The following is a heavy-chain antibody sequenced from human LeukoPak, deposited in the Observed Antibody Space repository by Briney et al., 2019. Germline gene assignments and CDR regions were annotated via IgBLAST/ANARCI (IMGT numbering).Heavy chain of an antibody. J-gene: IGHJ4*02. CDR1: GFIFSNYG. V-gene: IGHV3-33*01. D-gene: IGHD3-22*01. Sequence: GGSLRLSCAASGFIFSNYGMHWVRQAPGKGLEWVAVIWFDGSNQYHADAVKGRFTISRDNSKNTLYLQMSSLRAEDTALYYCARDDFAGDSSGYIDYWGQGTLVTVSS. CDR3: ARDDFAGDSSGYIDY. CDR2: IWFDGSNQ.